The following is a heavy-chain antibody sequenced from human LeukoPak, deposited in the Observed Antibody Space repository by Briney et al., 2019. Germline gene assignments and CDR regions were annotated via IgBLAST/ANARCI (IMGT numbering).Heavy chain of an antibody. CDR3: ASMFYSRGYSGYDGFLAPRDAFDI. D-gene: IGHD5-12*01. CDR2: IYTSGST. Sequence: SETLSLTCTVSGGSISSYYWGWIRQPAGKGLEWIGRIYTSGSTNYNPSLKSRVTISVDTSKNQFSLKLSSVTAADTAVYYCASMFYSRGYSGYDGFLAPRDAFDIWGQGTMVTVSS. J-gene: IGHJ3*02. CDR1: GGSISSYY. V-gene: IGHV4-4*07.